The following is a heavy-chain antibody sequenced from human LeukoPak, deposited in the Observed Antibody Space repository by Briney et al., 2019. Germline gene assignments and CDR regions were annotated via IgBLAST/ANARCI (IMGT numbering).Heavy chain of an antibody. J-gene: IGHJ5*02. Sequence: KASETLSLTCTVSGGSISTGYHWGWIRQPPGKGLEWIGNIYHSGTTYYNPSLKSRVTMSVDTSNNQFSLMLDSVTAADTAVYYCARGPIVMVNDNWFDPWGQGTLVVVSS. CDR1: GGSISTGYH. CDR2: IYHSGTT. V-gene: IGHV4-38-2*02. CDR3: ARGPIVMVNDNWFDP. D-gene: IGHD2-21*01.